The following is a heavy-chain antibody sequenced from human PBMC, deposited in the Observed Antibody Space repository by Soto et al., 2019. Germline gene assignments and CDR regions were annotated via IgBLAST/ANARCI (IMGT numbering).Heavy chain of an antibody. Sequence: ASVKVSCKASGYTFTSYYMHWVRQAPGQGLEWMGIINPSGGSTSYAQRFQGRVTMTRDTSTSTVYMELSSLRSEDTAVYYCAREWAGFLRYFYWPQSREPCRTDDRDAFDIWGQGTMVTVSS. CDR2: INPSGGST. J-gene: IGHJ3*02. V-gene: IGHV1-46*03. CDR1: GYTFTSYY. CDR3: AREWAGFLRYFYWPQSREPCRTDDRDAFDI. D-gene: IGHD3-9*01.